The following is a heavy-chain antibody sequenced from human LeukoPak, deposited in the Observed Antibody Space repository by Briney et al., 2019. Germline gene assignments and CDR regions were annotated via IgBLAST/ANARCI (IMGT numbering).Heavy chain of an antibody. D-gene: IGHD1-1*01. V-gene: IGHV3-74*01. CDR3: ARGNAHAFDI. Sequence: GGSLRPSCAASRFTFSSYWMHWVRQAPGKGLVWVSRINTDGSGTSYADSVKGRFTISRDNAKNTLYLQMNSLRAEDTAVYYCARGNAHAFDIWGQGTMVTVSS. J-gene: IGHJ3*02. CDR1: RFTFSSYW. CDR2: INTDGSGT.